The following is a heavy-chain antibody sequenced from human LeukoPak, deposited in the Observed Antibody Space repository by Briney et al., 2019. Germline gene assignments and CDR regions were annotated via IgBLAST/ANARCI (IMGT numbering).Heavy chain of an antibody. D-gene: IGHD2-2*02. Sequence: TGGSLRLSCAASGITFSSYGMHWVRQAPGKGLEWVAFIRYDGSNKYYADSVKGRFTISRDNSKNTLYLQMNSLRAEDTAVYYCAKSPGYCSSTSCYRKDYFDYWGQGTLVTVSS. CDR2: IRYDGSNK. CDR3: AKSPGYCSSTSCYRKDYFDY. V-gene: IGHV3-30*02. CDR1: GITFSSYG. J-gene: IGHJ4*02.